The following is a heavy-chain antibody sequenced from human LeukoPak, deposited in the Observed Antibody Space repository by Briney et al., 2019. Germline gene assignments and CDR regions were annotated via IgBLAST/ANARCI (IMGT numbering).Heavy chain of an antibody. V-gene: IGHV3-48*03. D-gene: IGHD1-1*01. J-gene: IGHJ4*02. CDR3: ASGLRTGRTGY. Sequence: PGGSLRLSCVGSGFTFSAYEMNWVRQAPGKGLEWISYISANGGSSSYADAVKGRFFISRDNAKQSLYLQMDSLRVEDTAVYYCASGLRTGRTGYWGQGTLVTVSS. CDR1: GFTFSAYE. CDR2: ISANGGSS.